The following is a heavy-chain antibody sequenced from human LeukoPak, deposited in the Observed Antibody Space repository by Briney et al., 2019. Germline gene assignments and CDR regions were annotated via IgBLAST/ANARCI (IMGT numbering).Heavy chain of an antibody. D-gene: IGHD5-18*01. Sequence: GGSLRLSCAASGFTFSDPYMSWIRQAPGKGLECLSYISGSGTDINYADSVRGRFTISRDNAKNLLYLQMNDLRVEDTAVYYCARTARHLDYWGQGTLVTVSS. CDR3: ARTARHLDY. CDR1: GFTFSDPY. CDR2: ISGSGTDI. J-gene: IGHJ4*02. V-gene: IGHV3-11*04.